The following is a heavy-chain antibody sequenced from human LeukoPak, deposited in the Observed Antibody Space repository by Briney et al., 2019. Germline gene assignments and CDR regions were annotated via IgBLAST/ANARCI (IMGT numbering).Heavy chain of an antibody. CDR1: GYTFTGYY. V-gene: IGHV1-69*04. CDR2: IIPILGIA. D-gene: IGHD5-24*01. CDR3: AREDGEMATSYFDY. Sequence: SVKVSCKASGYTFTGYYMHWVRQAPGQGLEWMGRIIPILGIANYAQKFQGRVTITADKSTSTAYMELSSLRSEDTAVYYCAREDGEMATSYFDYWGQGTLVTVSS. J-gene: IGHJ4*02.